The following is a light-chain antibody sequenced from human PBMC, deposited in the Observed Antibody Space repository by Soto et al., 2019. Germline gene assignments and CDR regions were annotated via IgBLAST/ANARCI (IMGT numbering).Light chain of an antibody. Sequence: EILLTQSPGTLSLSPGERATLSCRASQSVVSSYVAWYQQKPGQAPRLLIYGASNRATGIPDRFSGSGSGTDFTLTISRLEPEDFAVYYCQQYGSSGTFGQGTKVDI. V-gene: IGKV3-20*01. CDR2: GAS. J-gene: IGKJ1*01. CDR3: QQYGSSGT. CDR1: QSVVSSY.